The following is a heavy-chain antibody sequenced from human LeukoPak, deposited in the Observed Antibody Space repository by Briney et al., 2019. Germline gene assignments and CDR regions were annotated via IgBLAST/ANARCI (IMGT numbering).Heavy chain of an antibody. Sequence: SETLSLTCAVYGGYFSSYYWSWIRQPPGKGLEWIGYIYYSGSTKYNPSLKSRVTISVDASKTQFSLKLNSVTAADTAVYYCARGSRELYYFDYWGQGTLVTVSS. CDR3: ARGSRELYYFDY. CDR1: GGYFSSYY. D-gene: IGHD1-7*01. CDR2: IYYSGST. J-gene: IGHJ4*02. V-gene: IGHV4-59*01.